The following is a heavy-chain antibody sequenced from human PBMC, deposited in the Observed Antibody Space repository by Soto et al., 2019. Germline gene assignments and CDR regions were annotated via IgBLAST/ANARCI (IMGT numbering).Heavy chain of an antibody. Sequence: SETLSLTCSVSGGSISRGGYYWSWIRQHPGRGLEWIGYIYYSGNTYYNPSLKSRVTISVDTSKNQFSLKLSAVTAADTAVYYCARGRVGATTDYFDSWGQGTLVTVSS. D-gene: IGHD1-26*01. J-gene: IGHJ4*02. CDR3: ARGRVGATTDYFDS. CDR1: GGSISRGGYY. V-gene: IGHV4-31*03. CDR2: IYYSGNT.